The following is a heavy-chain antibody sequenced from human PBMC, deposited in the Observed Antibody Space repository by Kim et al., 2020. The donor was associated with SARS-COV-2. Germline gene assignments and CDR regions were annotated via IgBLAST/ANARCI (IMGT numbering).Heavy chain of an antibody. CDR1: GFTFSSCA. CDR2: SSGSGGST. D-gene: IGHD4-17*01. J-gene: IGHJ6*02. V-gene: IGHV3-23*01. CDR3: AKDQAVTTYYYYYYGMDV. Sequence: GGSLRLSCAASGFTFSSCAMSWVCQGPGTGMELVWASSGSGGSTYYSNPVKGRFTITRDNSKNTLYLQKNSLRAEDTAVYYCAKDQAVTTYYYYYYGMDVWGQGTTVTVSS.